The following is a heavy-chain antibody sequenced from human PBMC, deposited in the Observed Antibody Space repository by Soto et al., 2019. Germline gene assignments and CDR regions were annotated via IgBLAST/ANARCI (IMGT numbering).Heavy chain of an antibody. V-gene: IGHV4-31*03. J-gene: IGHJ5*02. CDR2: IHYSGGATYSP. CDR1: GASIITDGYY. Sequence: QVQLQESGPGLVEPSQTLSLICTVSGASIITDGYYWTWIRQHPGKGLEWLGDIHYSGGATYSPSYNPRLRIRIAISVDISKSLFSLKLTSVTAADTAVYYCASVPTYYQDSIGYQPFHPLGQGTLVAVSS. D-gene: IGHD3-22*01. CDR3: ASVPTYYQDSIGYQPFHP.